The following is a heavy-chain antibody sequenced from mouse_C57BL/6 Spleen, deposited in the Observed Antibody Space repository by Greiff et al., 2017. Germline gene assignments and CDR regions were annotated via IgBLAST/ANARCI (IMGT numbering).Heavy chain of an antibody. J-gene: IGHJ4*01. CDR2: ISSGSSTI. Sequence: EVKLMESGGGLVKPGGSLKLSCAASGFTFSDYGMHWVRQAPEKGLEWVAYISSGSSTIYYADSVKGRFTISRDNAKNTLFLQMTSLRSEDTAMYYCARGYYGSSPYAMDDWGQGTSVTVST. V-gene: IGHV5-17*01. D-gene: IGHD1-1*01. CDR3: ARGYYGSSPYAMDD. CDR1: GFTFSDYG.